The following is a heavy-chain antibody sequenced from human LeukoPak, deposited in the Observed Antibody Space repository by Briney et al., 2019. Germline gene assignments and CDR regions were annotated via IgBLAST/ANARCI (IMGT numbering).Heavy chain of an antibody. CDR3: AKFSTTVTPAYY. CDR2: ISGRGGST. D-gene: IGHD4-11*01. Sequence: GGSLRLSFAASGFTFSSYALSWFRQAPGKGLDWVSAISGRGGSTYYADSVKGRFTISRDNSKNTLYLQMKSLRAEDTAVYYCAKFSTTVTPAYYWGQGTLVTVSS. CDR1: GFTFSSYA. V-gene: IGHV3-23*01. J-gene: IGHJ4*02.